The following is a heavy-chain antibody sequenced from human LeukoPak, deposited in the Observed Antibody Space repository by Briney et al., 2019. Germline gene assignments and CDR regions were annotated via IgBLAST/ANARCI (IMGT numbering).Heavy chain of an antibody. CDR2: INWNGGST. D-gene: IGHD3-3*01. CDR1: GFTFDDYG. CDR3: AREHGDFDFWSGSNYYYYMDV. Sequence: PGGSLRLSCAASGFTFDDYGISWVRQAPGKGLEWVSGINWNGGSTGYADSVKGRFTISRDNAKNSLYLQMNSLRAEDTALYYCAREHGDFDFWSGSNYYYYMDVWGKGTTVTVSS. J-gene: IGHJ6*03. V-gene: IGHV3-20*04.